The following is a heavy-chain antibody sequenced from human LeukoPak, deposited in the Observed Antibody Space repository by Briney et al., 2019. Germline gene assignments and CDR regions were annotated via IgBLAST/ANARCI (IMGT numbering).Heavy chain of an antibody. CDR3: ATKEGGWYYFDY. V-gene: IGHV1-18*01. Sequence: ASVKVSCKASGYTFTSYGISWVRQAPGQGLEWMGWISAYNGNTNYAQKFQGRVTMTEDTSTDTAYMELSSLRSEGTAVYYCATKEGGWYYFDYWGQGTLVTVSS. CDR1: GYTFTSYG. D-gene: IGHD6-19*01. J-gene: IGHJ4*02. CDR2: ISAYNGNT.